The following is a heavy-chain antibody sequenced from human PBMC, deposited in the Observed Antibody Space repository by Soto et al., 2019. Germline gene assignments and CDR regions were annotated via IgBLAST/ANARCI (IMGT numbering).Heavy chain of an antibody. CDR3: SKGWGSAYFDY. Sequence: EVQLLESGGGLIQPGGSLRLSCAASGFTFNNYAMSWVRQAPGKGLEWVSTISGSASSTYSADSVKGRFTISRDNSKNPLYLQMNSLRAEDTALYYCSKGWGSAYFDYWGQGTLVTVSS. D-gene: IGHD3-22*01. V-gene: IGHV3-23*01. CDR1: GFTFNNYA. CDR2: ISGSASST. J-gene: IGHJ4*02.